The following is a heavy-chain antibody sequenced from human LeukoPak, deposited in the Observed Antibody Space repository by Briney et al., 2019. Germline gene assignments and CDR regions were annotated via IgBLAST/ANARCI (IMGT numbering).Heavy chain of an antibody. J-gene: IGHJ4*02. Sequence: GGSLRLSCAASGFTFSSYSMNWVRQAPGKGLEWVSSISSSSSYIYYADSVKGRFTISRDNAKNSLYLQMNSLRAEDTAVYYCARDADYGDYYFDYWGQGTLVTVFS. CDR1: GFTFSSYS. CDR2: ISSSSSYI. D-gene: IGHD4-17*01. CDR3: ARDADYGDYYFDY. V-gene: IGHV3-21*01.